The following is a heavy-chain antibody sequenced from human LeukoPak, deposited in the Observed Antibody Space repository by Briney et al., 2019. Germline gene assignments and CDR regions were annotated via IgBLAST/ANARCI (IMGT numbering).Heavy chain of an antibody. CDR1: GFTFTSYW. CDR3: AKDRSIGTYYTFDH. D-gene: IGHD1-26*01. Sequence: GGSLRLSCAAFGFTFTSYWMTWVRQAPGKGLEWVSSISASAAMTYYADSVKGRFTVSRDNSNNRLYLQMSGLTAADTAVYYCAKDRSIGTYYTFDHWGQGTLVTVSS. CDR2: ISASAAMT. V-gene: IGHV3-23*01. J-gene: IGHJ4*02.